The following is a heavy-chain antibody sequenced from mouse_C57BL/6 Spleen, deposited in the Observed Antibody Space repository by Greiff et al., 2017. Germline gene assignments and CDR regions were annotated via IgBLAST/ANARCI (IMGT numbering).Heavy chain of an antibody. V-gene: IGHV1-19*01. CDR1: GYTFTDYY. D-gene: IGHD2-3*01. CDR2: LNPYNGGT. CDR3: AREDDGYYVDYFDY. Sequence: EVQLQQSGPVLVKPGASVKMSCKASGYTFTDYYMNWVKQSHGKSLEWIGVLNPYNGGTSYNQKFKGKATLTVDKSSSTAYMELNSLTSEDSAVYYCAREDDGYYVDYFDYWGKGTTLTVSS. J-gene: IGHJ2*01.